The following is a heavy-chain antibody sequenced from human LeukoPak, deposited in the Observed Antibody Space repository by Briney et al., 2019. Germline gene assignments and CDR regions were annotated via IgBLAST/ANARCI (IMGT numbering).Heavy chain of an antibody. J-gene: IGHJ3*02. CDR2: IYYSGST. CDR1: GGSISSSSYY. Sequence: SETLSLTCTVSGGSISSSSYYWGWIRQPPGKGLEWIGSIYYSGSTYYNPSLKSRVTISVDTSKNQFSLKLSSVTAADTAVYYCSRWELLHDAFDIWGHGTMVTVSS. V-gene: IGHV4-39*07. CDR3: SRWELLHDAFDI. D-gene: IGHD1-26*01.